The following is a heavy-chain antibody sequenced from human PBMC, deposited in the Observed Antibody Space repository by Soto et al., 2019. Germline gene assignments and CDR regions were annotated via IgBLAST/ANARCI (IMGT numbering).Heavy chain of an antibody. D-gene: IGHD3-3*01. Sequence: GGSLRLSCAASGFSFSSYWMTWVRQAPGKGLEWVANVKEDGRDKDYVASVKGRFTISRDNANKSVALEMSSLRVEDTAVYYCVRVSVFRREWPPVTYFDFWGQGIQVTVYS. CDR3: VRVSVFRREWPPVTYFDF. CDR1: GFSFSSYW. V-gene: IGHV3-7*03. J-gene: IGHJ4*02. CDR2: VKEDGRDK.